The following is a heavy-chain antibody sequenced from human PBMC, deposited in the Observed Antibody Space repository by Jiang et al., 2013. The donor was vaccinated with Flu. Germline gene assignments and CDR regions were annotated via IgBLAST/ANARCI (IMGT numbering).Heavy chain of an antibody. Sequence: LLESGGGLVQPGGSLRLSCAASGFTFSSFAMNWVRQAPGKGLEWAAGISGSGVSIHYADPVKGRFTISRDNSKNTVFLQMNSLRGEDTAVYYCAKGPHPGWQINWFDPWGQGTLVTVSS. CDR1: GFTFSSFA. J-gene: IGHJ5*02. CDR2: ISGSGVSI. V-gene: IGHV3-23*01. CDR3: AKGPHPGWQINWFDP.